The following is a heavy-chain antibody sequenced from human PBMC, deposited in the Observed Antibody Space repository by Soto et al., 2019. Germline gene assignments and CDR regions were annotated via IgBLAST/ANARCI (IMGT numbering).Heavy chain of an antibody. CDR2: FDPEDGET. V-gene: IGHV1-24*01. CDR3: ATARWIQLWSVGERDGYNF. CDR1: GYTLTELS. Sequence: QVQLVQSGAEVKKPGASVKVSCKVSGYTLTELSMHWVRQAPGKGLEWMGGFDPEDGETIYAQKFQGRVTMTEDTSTDTAYRGRSSLGFEDTAVYYCATARWIQLWSVGERDGYNFWGQGTMVTVSS. D-gene: IGHD5-18*01. J-gene: IGHJ3*01.